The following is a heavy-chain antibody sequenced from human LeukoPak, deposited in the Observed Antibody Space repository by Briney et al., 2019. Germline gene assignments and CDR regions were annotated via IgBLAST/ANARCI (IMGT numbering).Heavy chain of an antibody. CDR2: INHSGST. D-gene: IGHD2-2*01. V-gene: IGHV4-34*01. J-gene: IGHJ5*02. Sequence: SETLSLTCAVYGGSFSGYYWSWIRQPPGKGLEWIGEINHSGSTNYNPSLKSRVTISVDTSKNQFSLKLSSVTAADAAVYYCARGPDIVVVPAASGVWFDPWGPGTLVTVSS. CDR1: GGSFSGYY. CDR3: ARGPDIVVVPAASGVWFDP.